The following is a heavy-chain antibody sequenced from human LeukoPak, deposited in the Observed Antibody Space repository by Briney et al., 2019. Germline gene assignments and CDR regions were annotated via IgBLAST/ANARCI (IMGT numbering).Heavy chain of an antibody. J-gene: IGHJ4*02. Sequence: GGSLRLSCAASGFTFSSYAMHWVRQAPGKGLEWVSVISYDGSNKYYADSVKGRFTNSRDNSKNTLYLQMNSLRAEDTAVYYCARGLVGAAGGYYFDYWGQGTLVTVSS. D-gene: IGHD1-26*01. V-gene: IGHV3-30-3*01. CDR1: GFTFSSYA. CDR3: ARGLVGAAGGYYFDY. CDR2: ISYDGSNK.